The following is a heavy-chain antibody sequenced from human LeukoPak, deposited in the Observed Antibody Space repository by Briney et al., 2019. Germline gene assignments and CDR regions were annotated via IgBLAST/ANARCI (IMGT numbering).Heavy chain of an antibody. Sequence: SETLSLTCTASGGSINNYFWSWLRQPPGKGLEWIAYIYDSGNTNYNPSLKSRVTISVDTSKNQFSLKLSSVTPADTAVYYCASSSYYDNNGPYYFDSWGQGTLVSVSS. CDR2: IYDSGNT. D-gene: IGHD3-22*01. CDR1: GGSINNYF. CDR3: ASSSYYDNNGPYYFDS. V-gene: IGHV4-59*01. J-gene: IGHJ4*02.